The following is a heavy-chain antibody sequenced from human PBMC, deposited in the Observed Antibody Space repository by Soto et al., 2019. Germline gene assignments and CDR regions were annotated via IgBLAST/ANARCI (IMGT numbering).Heavy chain of an antibody. CDR3: ARHTLRGSYRIDY. V-gene: IGHV5-51*01. D-gene: IGHD3-16*02. CDR1: GYSFTSYW. J-gene: IGHJ4*02. CDR2: IYPGDSDT. Sequence: EVQLVQSGVEVKKPGESLKISCKGSGYSFTSYWIGWVRQMPGKGLEWMGIIYPGDSDTRYSPSFQGQVTISADKSISTADRQWSSLKASDTAIYYCARHTLRGSYRIDYWGQGTLVTVSS.